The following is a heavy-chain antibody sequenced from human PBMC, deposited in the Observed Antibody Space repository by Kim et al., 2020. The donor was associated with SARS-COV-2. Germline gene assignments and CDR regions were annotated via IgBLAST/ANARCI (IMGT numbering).Heavy chain of an antibody. J-gene: IGHJ4*02. Sequence: SETLSLTCTVSGGSISSYYWSWIRQPPGKGLEWIGYIYYSGSTNYNPSLKSRVTISVDTSKNQFSLKLSSVTAADTAVYYCARVSGGYGDLHFDYWCQGT. CDR1: GGSISSYY. CDR3: ARVSGGYGDLHFDY. V-gene: IGHV4-59*13. D-gene: IGHD4-17*01. CDR2: IYYSGST.